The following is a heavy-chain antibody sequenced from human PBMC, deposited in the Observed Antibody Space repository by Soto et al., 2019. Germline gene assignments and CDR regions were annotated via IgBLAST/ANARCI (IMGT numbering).Heavy chain of an antibody. CDR3: ARDCSSTSCPDASGMDV. CDR2: IIPIFGTA. D-gene: IGHD2-2*01. J-gene: IGHJ6*02. V-gene: IGHV1-69*13. CDR1: GGTFSSYA. Sequence: SVKVSCKASGGTFSSYAISWVRQAPGQGLEWMGGIIPIFGTANYAQKFQGRVTITADESTSTAYMELSSLRSEDTAVYYCARDCSSTSCPDASGMDVSGQGTTVTV.